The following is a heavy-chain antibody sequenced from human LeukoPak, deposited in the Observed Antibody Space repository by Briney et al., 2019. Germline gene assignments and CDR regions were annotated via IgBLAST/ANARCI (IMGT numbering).Heavy chain of an antibody. V-gene: IGHV1-8*01. D-gene: IGHD6-19*01. CDR3: ARSPSRSSGWYYYYYYHMDV. Sequence: ASVKVSCKASGYTFTSYDINWVRRATGQGLEWMGWMNPNSGNTGYAQKFQGRVTMTRNTSISTAYMELSSLRSEDTAVYYCARSPSRSSGWYYYYYYHMDVWGKGTTVTVSS. J-gene: IGHJ6*03. CDR2: MNPNSGNT. CDR1: GYTFTSYD.